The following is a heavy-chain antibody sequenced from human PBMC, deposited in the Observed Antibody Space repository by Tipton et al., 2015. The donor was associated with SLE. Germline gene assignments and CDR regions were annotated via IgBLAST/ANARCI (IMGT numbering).Heavy chain of an antibody. Sequence: TLSLTCTVSGGSISSYYWSWIRQPPGKGLEWIGYIYYSGSTNYNPSLKSRVTISVDTSKNQFSLKLSSVTAADTAVYYCARRGAGYSSSWTDAFDIWGQGTMVTVSS. V-gene: IGHV4-59*12. D-gene: IGHD6-13*01. CDR3: ARRGAGYSSSWTDAFDI. CDR2: IYYSGST. J-gene: IGHJ3*02. CDR1: GGSISSYY.